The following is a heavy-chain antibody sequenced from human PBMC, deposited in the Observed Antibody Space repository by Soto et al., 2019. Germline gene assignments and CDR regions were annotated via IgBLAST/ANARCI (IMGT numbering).Heavy chain of an antibody. Sequence: SVKVSCKASGFTCTSSAVQWVRQARGQRLEWIGWIVVGSGNTNYAQKFQERVTITRDMSTSTAYMELSSLRSEDTAVYYCAARSTPFQATDAFDIWGQGTMVTVSS. V-gene: IGHV1-58*01. CDR3: AARSTPFQATDAFDI. CDR1: GFTCTSSA. D-gene: IGHD3-3*02. CDR2: IVVGSGNT. J-gene: IGHJ3*02.